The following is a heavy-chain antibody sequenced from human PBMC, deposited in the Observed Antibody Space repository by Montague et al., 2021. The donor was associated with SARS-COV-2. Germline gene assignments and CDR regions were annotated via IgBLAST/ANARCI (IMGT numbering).Heavy chain of an antibody. V-gene: IGHV4-34*01. CDR1: GGSFSGYY. CDR2: INQSGST. CDR3: ARGLGRPGTIFGVALY. Sequence: SETLSLTCGVYGGSFSGYYWSWIRQPPGKGLQWIGGINQSGSTNYNSSLNSRGTISLDTSKNQFSLKLTSVSAADTAVYYCARGLGRPGTIFGVALYWGQGTLVTVSS. D-gene: IGHD3-3*01. J-gene: IGHJ4*02.